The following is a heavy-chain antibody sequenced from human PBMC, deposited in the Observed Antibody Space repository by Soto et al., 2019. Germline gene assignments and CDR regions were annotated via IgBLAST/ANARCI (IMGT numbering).Heavy chain of an antibody. CDR2: IYYSGST. CDR3: ARSPVGATTLSWTFDY. Sequence: SETLSLTCTVSGGSISSYYWSWIRQPPGKGLEWIGYIYYSGSTNYNPSLKSRVTISVDTSKNQFSLKLSSVTAADTAVYYCARSPVGATTLSWTFDYWGQGTLVTVSS. D-gene: IGHD1-26*01. J-gene: IGHJ4*02. V-gene: IGHV4-59*01. CDR1: GGSISSYY.